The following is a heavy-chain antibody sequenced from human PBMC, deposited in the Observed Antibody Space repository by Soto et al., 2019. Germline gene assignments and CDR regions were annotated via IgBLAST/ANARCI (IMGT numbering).Heavy chain of an antibody. V-gene: IGHV1-18*01. CDR1: GYTFISYG. J-gene: IGHJ4*02. D-gene: IGHD6-13*01. CDR3: ARGGFSTSWLGLLGTGAHGVEIDY. CDR2: ISPYNGKT. Sequence: QVQLVQSGAEVKKTGASVEVSCKASGYTFISYGISWVRQAPGQGLEWVGWISPYNGKTNYAQKFQGRVTLTTETSTSTAYLDLRSQRSDDTAVYYCARGGFSTSWLGLLGTGAHGVEIDYWGQGTLVTVSS.